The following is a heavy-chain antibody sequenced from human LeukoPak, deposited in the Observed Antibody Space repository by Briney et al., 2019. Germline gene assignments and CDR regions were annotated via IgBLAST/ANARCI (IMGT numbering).Heavy chain of an antibody. J-gene: IGHJ4*02. CDR1: GFSFSSYF. Sequence: GGSLRLSCAASGFSFSSYFMHWVRQAPGKGLEWVAVISYDGSNKYYADSVKGRFTISRDNSKNTLYLQMNSLRAEDTAVYYCARAPYGGNSGSDFDYWGQGTLVTVSS. CDR2: ISYDGSNK. CDR3: ARAPYGGNSGSDFDY. V-gene: IGHV3-30-3*01. D-gene: IGHD4-23*01.